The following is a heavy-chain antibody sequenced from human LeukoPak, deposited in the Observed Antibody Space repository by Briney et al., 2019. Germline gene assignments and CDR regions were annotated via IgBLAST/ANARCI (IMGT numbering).Heavy chain of an antibody. J-gene: IGHJ4*02. CDR3: AKDRTYYDFWSGGYFDY. CDR1: GFTFSSYA. V-gene: IGHV3-30-3*01. Sequence: PGRSLRLSCAASGFTFSSYALHWVRQAPGKGLEWVAVISYDGSNKYYADSVKGRFTISRDNSKNTLYLQMNSLRADDTAVYYCAKDRTYYDFWSGGYFDYWGQGTLVTVSS. D-gene: IGHD3-3*01. CDR2: ISYDGSNK.